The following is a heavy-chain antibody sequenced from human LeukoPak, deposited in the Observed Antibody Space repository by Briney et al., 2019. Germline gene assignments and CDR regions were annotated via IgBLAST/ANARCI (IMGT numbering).Heavy chain of an antibody. Sequence: GGSLRLSCAASGFTFSSYSMNWVRQAPGKGLEWVSSISSSSSYIYYADSVKGRFTISRDNAKNSLHLQMNSLRAEDTAVYYCARGLTIFGVVITYFDYWGQGTLVTVSS. CDR3: ARGLTIFGVVITYFDY. CDR2: ISSSSSYI. J-gene: IGHJ4*02. D-gene: IGHD3-3*01. V-gene: IGHV3-21*01. CDR1: GFTFSSYS.